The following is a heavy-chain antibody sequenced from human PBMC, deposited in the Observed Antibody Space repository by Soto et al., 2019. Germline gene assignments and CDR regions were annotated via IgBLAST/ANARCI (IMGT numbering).Heavy chain of an antibody. V-gene: IGHV4-34*01. Sequence: SETLSLTCAVYGGSFSGYYWSWIRQPPGKGLEWIGEINHSGSTNYNPSLKSRVTISVDTSKNQYSLKLSSVTAADTAVYYCARGIRNSASWGQGTLVT. J-gene: IGHJ5*02. CDR3: ARGIRNSAS. CDR2: INHSGST. CDR1: GGSFSGYY. D-gene: IGHD2-21*01.